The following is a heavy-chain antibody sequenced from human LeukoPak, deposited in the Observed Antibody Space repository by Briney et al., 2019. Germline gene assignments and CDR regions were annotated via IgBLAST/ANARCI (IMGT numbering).Heavy chain of an antibody. J-gene: IGHJ6*03. CDR3: ARHSGYSYGYAYYYYYMDV. D-gene: IGHD5-18*01. CDR1: GGSISSSSYY. CDR2: IYYSGST. V-gene: IGHV4-39*01. Sequence: PSETLSLTCTVSGGSISSSSYYWGWIRQPPGKGLEWIGSIYYSGSTYYNPSLKSRVTISVDPSKNQFSLKLSSVTAADTAVYYCARHSGYSYGYAYYYYYMDVWGKGTTVTVSS.